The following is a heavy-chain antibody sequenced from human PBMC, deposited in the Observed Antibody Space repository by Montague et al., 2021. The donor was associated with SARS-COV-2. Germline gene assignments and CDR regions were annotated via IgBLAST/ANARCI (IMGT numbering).Heavy chain of an antibody. CDR1: GGSISSSSYY. CDR3: ARRYSSSWTGDQYYLDY. D-gene: IGHD6-13*01. J-gene: IGHJ4*02. Sequence: SETLSLTCTVSGGSISSSSYYWGWIRQPPGKGLEWIGSIYYSGSTYYNPSLKSRVTISVDTSKNQFSLKLSSVTAADTAVYYCARRYSSSWTGDQYYLDYWGQGTLVTVSS. CDR2: IYYSGST. V-gene: IGHV4-39*07.